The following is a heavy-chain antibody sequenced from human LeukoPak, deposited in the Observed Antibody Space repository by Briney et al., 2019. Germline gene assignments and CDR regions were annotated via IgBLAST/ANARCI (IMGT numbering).Heavy chain of an antibody. V-gene: IGHV3-30*02. CDR2: LRYDGSNK. D-gene: IGHD3-22*01. CDR1: GFTFGSYG. Sequence: HTGGSLRLSCAATGFTFGSYGMHWVRQAPGKGLEWVTFLRYDGSNKYYADSVKGRFTISRDNSKNTLYLQMNSLRTEDTAVYYCAKPSAKYSGGYFDAFDVWGQGTMVTVSS. J-gene: IGHJ3*01. CDR3: AKPSAKYSGGYFDAFDV.